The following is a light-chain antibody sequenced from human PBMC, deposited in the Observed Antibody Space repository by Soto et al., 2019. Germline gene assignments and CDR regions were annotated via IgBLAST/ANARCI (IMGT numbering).Light chain of an antibody. CDR1: QGISNY. J-gene: IGKJ4*01. V-gene: IGKV1-27*01. Sequence: DIQMTQSPSSLSASVGDRVTITCRASQGISNYLAWYQQKPGKVPKLLIYAASTLESGVPSRFSGSGSGTDFTLTISSLQPEDVATYYCQKYNSAPPLTFGGGTKVEIK. CDR2: AAS. CDR3: QKYNSAPPLT.